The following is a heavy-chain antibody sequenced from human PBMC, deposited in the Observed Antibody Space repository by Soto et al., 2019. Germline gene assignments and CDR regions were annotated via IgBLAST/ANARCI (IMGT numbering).Heavy chain of an antibody. CDR2: IYYSGST. Sequence: QLQLQESGPGLVKPSETLSLTCTVSGGSISSSSYYWGWIRQPPGKGLEWIGSIYYSGSTYYNPSLKSRVTIAVATSKNQFSLKLSSVTAADTAVYYCSSHRYCSGGSCSGTYYYYYYGMDVWGQGTTVTVSS. CDR1: GGSISSSSYY. J-gene: IGHJ6*02. V-gene: IGHV4-39*01. CDR3: SSHRYCSGGSCSGTYYYYYYGMDV. D-gene: IGHD2-15*01.